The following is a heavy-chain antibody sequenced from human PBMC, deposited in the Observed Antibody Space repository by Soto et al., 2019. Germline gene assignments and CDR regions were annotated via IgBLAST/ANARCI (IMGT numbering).Heavy chain of an antibody. CDR1: GFSFSDYY. CDR3: ARAPRGDTLTIRPSDY. J-gene: IGHJ4*02. Sequence: KTGGSLRLSCAASGFSFSDYYMSWIRQAPGKGLEWVSYISGSSSYTSYAGSVKGRFTISRDNAKNSLYLQMNSLRAEDTAVYYCARAPRGDTLTIRPSDYWGQGTLVTVSS. V-gene: IGHV3-11*06. CDR2: ISGSSSYT. D-gene: IGHD3-10*01.